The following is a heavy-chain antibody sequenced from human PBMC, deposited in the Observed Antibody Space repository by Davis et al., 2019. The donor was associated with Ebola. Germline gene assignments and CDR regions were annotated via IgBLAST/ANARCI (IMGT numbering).Heavy chain of an antibody. J-gene: IGHJ4*02. CDR3: AATTQSAYNIGSGGC. CDR1: GDSIRNFY. Sequence: PSETLSLTCSVSGDSIRNFYWSWIRQPVGKGLEWIGRIYTSETTSGTTHYNPSLNGRLILSGDTSKNQISLRLTSVTAADTAVYYCAATTQSAYNIGSGGCWGQGTLVTVSS. CDR2: IYTSETTSGTT. D-gene: IGHD6-19*01. V-gene: IGHV4-4*07.